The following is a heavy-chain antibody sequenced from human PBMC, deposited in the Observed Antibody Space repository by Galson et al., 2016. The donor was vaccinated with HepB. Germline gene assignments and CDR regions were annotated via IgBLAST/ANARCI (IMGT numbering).Heavy chain of an antibody. J-gene: IGHJ5*02. CDR3: ARRYFSSDGGNSVFDP. CDR1: GGSITSTNYY. D-gene: IGHD4-23*01. V-gene: IGHV4-39*02. CDR2: LSYSGTT. Sequence: SETLSLTCSVSGGSITSTNYYWDWIRQPPGKGVEWIASLSYSGTTYYNPSLKSRVTISIDTSKNHFSLRLSSGTAADTAVYYCARRYFSSDGGNSVFDPWGLGTLVTVS.